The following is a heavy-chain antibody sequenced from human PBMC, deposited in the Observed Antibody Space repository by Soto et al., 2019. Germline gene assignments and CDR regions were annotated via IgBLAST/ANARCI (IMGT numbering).Heavy chain of an antibody. D-gene: IGHD1-26*01. J-gene: IGHJ4*02. CDR1: GFTFGSYA. CDR3: AKDVRIVGAPFYFGY. Sequence: GGSLRLSXAASGFTFGSYAMSWVRQAPGKGLEWVSAISASGGGTYYADSVKGRFTISRDNSKSTLYLQMNSLRAEDTAVYYCAKDVRIVGAPFYFGYWGQGSLVTVSS. CDR2: ISASGGGT. V-gene: IGHV3-23*01.